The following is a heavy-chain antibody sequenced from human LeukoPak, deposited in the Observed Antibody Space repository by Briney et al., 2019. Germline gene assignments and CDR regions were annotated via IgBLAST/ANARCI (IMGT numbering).Heavy chain of an antibody. Sequence: GSLRLSCAASGFTLSSYEMNWVRQAPGKGLEWIGEINHSGSTNYNPSLKSRVTISVDTSKNQFSLKLSSVTAADTAVYYCARGSRLLFRRNAFDIWGQGTMVTVSS. J-gene: IGHJ3*02. CDR2: INHSGST. D-gene: IGHD3-10*01. CDR3: ARGSRLLFRRNAFDI. CDR1: GFTLSSYE. V-gene: IGHV4-34*01.